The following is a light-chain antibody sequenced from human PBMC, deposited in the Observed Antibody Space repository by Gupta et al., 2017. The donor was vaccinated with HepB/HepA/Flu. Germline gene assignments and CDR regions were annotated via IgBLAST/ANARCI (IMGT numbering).Light chain of an antibody. J-gene: IGKJ4*01. CDR1: HTASTSY. CDR2: GAS. CDR3: HEYVSSSPS. V-gene: IGKV3-20*01. Sequence: VLTQSPATLSLSPGDTATLSCRASHTASTSYLVWYQQKPGQAPRLLIHGASTRATGVPDRFSGSGSDTDFTLTISGLEPEDFAVYYCHEYVSSSPSFGGGTRVE.